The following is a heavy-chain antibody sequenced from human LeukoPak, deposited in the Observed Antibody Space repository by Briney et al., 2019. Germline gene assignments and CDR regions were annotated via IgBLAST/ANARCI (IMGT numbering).Heavy chain of an antibody. CDR1: GYTLTELS. CDR2: FDPEGGET. J-gene: IGHJ4*02. V-gene: IGHV1-24*01. Sequence: ASVKVSCKVSGYTLTELSMHWVRQAPGKGLEWMGGFDPEGGETIYAQKFQGRVTMTEDTSTDTAYMELSSLRSEDTAVYYCATPRITGTTAEFDYWGQGTLVTVPS. D-gene: IGHD1-7*01. CDR3: ATPRITGTTAEFDY.